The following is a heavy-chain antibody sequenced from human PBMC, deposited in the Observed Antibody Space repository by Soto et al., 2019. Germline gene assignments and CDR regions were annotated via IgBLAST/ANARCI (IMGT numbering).Heavy chain of an antibody. CDR1: GYTFTSYD. CDR2: MNPNSGNT. Sequence: ASVKVSCKASGYTFTSYDINWVRQATGQGLEWMGWMNPNSGNTGYAQKFQGRVTMTRNTSISTAYMELSSLRSEDTAVYYCASSYSSSSGADDAFDIWGQGTMVTVS. D-gene: IGHD6-6*01. V-gene: IGHV1-8*01. CDR3: ASSYSSSSGADDAFDI. J-gene: IGHJ3*02.